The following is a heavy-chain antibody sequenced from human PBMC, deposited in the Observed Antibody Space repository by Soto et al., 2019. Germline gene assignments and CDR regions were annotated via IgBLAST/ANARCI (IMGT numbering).Heavy chain of an antibody. Sequence: QVQLVESGGGVVQPGRSLRLSCAASGFTFDIYGMHWVRQAPGKGLEWVALISYDGSNKNYADSVKGRFTISRDNSKNTLYLQLNSLRPEDTAVLYCAKENARPFVRAIRRTTVTPEPLDYWGRGTLVTVSS. V-gene: IGHV3-30*18. CDR1: GFTFDIYG. D-gene: IGHD4-17*01. CDR2: ISYDGSNK. CDR3: AKENARPFVRAIRRTTVTPEPLDY. J-gene: IGHJ4*02.